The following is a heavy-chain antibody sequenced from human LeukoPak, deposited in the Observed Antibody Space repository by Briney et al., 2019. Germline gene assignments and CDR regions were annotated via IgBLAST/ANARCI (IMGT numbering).Heavy chain of an antibody. Sequence: GGSLRLSCAASGFTFSSYTMHWVRQAPGKGLQYVSAISSNGGSTYYANSVKGRFTISRDNSKNTLYLQMGSLRAEDMAVYYCASDRGHWNYYFDYWGQGTLVTVSS. D-gene: IGHD1-7*01. J-gene: IGHJ4*02. CDR3: ASDRGHWNYYFDY. CDR2: ISSNGGST. CDR1: GFTFSSYT. V-gene: IGHV3-64*01.